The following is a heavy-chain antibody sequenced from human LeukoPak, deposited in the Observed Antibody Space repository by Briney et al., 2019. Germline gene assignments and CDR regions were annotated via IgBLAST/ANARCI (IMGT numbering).Heavy chain of an antibody. CDR3: ARGGGYDSGGWFDP. CDR2: IYYSGST. J-gene: IGHJ5*02. Sequence: SETLSLTCTVSGGSINSGGYYWSWIRQHPGKGPEWIGHIYYSGSTYCNPSLRSRATISIDTSKNQFSLKLNSLTAADTAVYYCARGGGYDSGGWFDPWGQGTLVTVSS. D-gene: IGHD5-12*01. CDR1: GGSINSGGYY. V-gene: IGHV4-31*03.